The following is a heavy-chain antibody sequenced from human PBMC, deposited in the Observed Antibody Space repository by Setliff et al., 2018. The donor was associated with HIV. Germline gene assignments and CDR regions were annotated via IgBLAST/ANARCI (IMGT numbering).Heavy chain of an antibody. V-gene: IGHV1-3*01. CDR1: GYAFFSYA. J-gene: IGHJ4*02. CDR2: INAGTGDT. CDR3: ARDRSTTHIGAAIDY. Sequence: ASVKVSCKTSGYAFFSYAVHWVRQAPGQSFEWMGWINAGTGDTQYSQKFHHRVTMTRDRSASTAYMELSRLRSDDTAVYYCARDRSTTHIGAAIDYWGQGTLVTVSS. D-gene: IGHD6-13*01.